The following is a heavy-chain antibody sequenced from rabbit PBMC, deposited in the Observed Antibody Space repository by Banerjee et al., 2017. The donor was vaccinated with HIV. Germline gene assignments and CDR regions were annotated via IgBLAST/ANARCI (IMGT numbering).Heavy chain of an antibody. CDR3: ARDGGSSVYTQYYFNL. V-gene: IGHV1S45*01. D-gene: IGHD8-1*01. CDR1: GFSFSSRYW. Sequence: QEQLEESGGDLVKPEGSLTLTCTASGFSFSSRYWICWVRQAPGKGLEWIGCMNAGTSGGSGGTYYASWATGRFTISRSTSLNTVTLQMTSPTAADTATYFCARDGGSSVYTQYYFNLWGQGTLVTVS. CDR2: MNAGTSGGSGGT. J-gene: IGHJ4*01.